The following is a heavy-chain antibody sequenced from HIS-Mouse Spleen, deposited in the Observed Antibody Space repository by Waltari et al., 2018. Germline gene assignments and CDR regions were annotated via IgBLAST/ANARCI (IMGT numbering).Heavy chain of an antibody. J-gene: IGHJ4*02. CDR1: GYTFTGYY. CDR3: ARDQYYSNYYFDY. CDR2: INPNSGGT. D-gene: IGHD4-4*01. Sequence: QVQLVQSGAEVKKPGASVKVSCKASGYTFTGYYMHWVRQAPGQGLEWMGWINPNSGGTNHAQKFQGRVTMTRDTSISTAYMELSRLRSDDTAVYYCARDQYYSNYYFDYWGQGTLVTVSS. V-gene: IGHV1-2*02.